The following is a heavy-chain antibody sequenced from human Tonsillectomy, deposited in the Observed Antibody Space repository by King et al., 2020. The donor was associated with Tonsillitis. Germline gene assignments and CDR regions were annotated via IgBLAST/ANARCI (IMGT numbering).Heavy chain of an antibody. V-gene: IGHV1-2*06. CDR3: ARDTGGWRTFDF. CDR2: INPDSGGA. J-gene: IGHJ4*02. Sequence: QLVQSGAEVKKPGASVKVSCQASGYSFTDYSIHWVRQAPGQGLEWMGRINPDSGGADYALRFEGRVTMTRDTTIRSAYLELSSLRSDDTAVYFCARDTGGWRTFDFWGQGTLFTVSS. CDR1: GYSFTDYS. D-gene: IGHD6-19*01.